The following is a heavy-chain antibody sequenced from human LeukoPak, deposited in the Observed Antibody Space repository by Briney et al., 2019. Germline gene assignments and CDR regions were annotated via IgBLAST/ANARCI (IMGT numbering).Heavy chain of an antibody. V-gene: IGHV3-48*03. CDR2: ISSSGSTI. J-gene: IGHJ4*02. Sequence: PGGSLRLSCAASGFTFSSYEMNWVRQAPGKGLEWVSYISSSGSTIYYADSVKGRFTISRDNAKNSLYLQMNSLRAEDTAVYYCARVAYGGDLPYYFDYWGQGTLVTVSS. CDR3: ARVAYGGDLPYYFDY. CDR1: GFTFSSYE. D-gene: IGHD4-23*01.